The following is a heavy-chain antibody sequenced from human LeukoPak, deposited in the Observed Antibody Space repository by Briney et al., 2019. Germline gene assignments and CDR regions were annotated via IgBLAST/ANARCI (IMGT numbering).Heavy chain of an antibody. J-gene: IGHJ4*02. V-gene: IGHV4-34*01. Sequence: SETLSLTCAVYGGSFSGYYWSWIRQPPGKGLEWIGEINHSGSTNYNPSLKSRDTISVDTSKNQFSLKLSSVTAADTAVYYCARAPARGGDFDYWGQGTLVTVSS. CDR2: INHSGST. D-gene: IGHD2-21*01. CDR1: GGSFSGYY. CDR3: ARAPARGGDFDY.